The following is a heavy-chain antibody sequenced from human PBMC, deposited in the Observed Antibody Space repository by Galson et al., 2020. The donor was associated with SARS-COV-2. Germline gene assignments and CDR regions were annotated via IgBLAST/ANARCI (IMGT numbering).Heavy chain of an antibody. D-gene: IGHD3-22*01. Sequence: NPSETLSLTCTVSGYSVRTTNYWGWVRQPPGRGLEWIGSVYPSGTTYYNPLLKSRVTISVDTSKNQFSLRLDSVTAADTALYYCARQGVNMIVLVTVPGWYFDLWGRGTLVTVSS. CDR1: GYSVRTTNY. CDR2: VYPSGTT. CDR3: ARQGVNMIVLVTVPGWYFDL. J-gene: IGHJ2*01. V-gene: IGHV4-38-2*02.